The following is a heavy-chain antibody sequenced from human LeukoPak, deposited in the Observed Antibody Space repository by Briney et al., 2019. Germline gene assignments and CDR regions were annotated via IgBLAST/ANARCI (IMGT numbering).Heavy chain of an antibody. CDR3: ARAAGPAALVVGDY. D-gene: IGHD2-2*01. J-gene: IGHJ4*02. CDR2: IIPIFGTA. V-gene: IGHV1-69*13. CDR1: GGTFSSYA. Sequence: ASVKVSCKASGGTFSSYAISWVRQAPGQGLEWMGGIIPIFGTANYAQKFQGRVTITADESTSTAYMELSSLRSDDTAVYYCARAAGPAALVVGDYWGQGTLVTVSS.